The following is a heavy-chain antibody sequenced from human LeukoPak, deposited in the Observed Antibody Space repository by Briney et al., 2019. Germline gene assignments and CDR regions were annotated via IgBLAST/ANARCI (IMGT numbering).Heavy chain of an antibody. CDR1: GFTFDRFT. D-gene: IGHD2-21*02. Sequence: GGSLRLSCAASGFTFDRFTIHWVRQTPGKGLEWVSLVNRRGHTFYADSVKGRFTISRDNSRNSVFLQMNSLRPEDTALYHCAKEVDCPSDCLFFHSWGQGTLVTVSS. J-gene: IGHJ4*02. CDR3: AKEVDCPSDCLFFHS. CDR2: VNRRGHT. V-gene: IGHV3-43*01.